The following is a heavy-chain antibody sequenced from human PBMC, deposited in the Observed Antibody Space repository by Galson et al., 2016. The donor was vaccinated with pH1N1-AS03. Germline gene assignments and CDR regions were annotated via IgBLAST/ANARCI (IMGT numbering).Heavy chain of an antibody. CDR2: IYYRGAT. D-gene: IGHD1-26*01. Sequence: SETLSLTCTVSGGSINSSPYYWGWIRQPPGKGLEWIGTIYYRGATYYSPSLKSRVTISIDTSKNQFSLNLSSVTAAATAVYYSARHVSGRHPNNLDSWGQGSLVIVSS. V-gene: IGHV4-39*01. CDR1: GGSINSSPYY. CDR3: ARHVSGRHPNNLDS. J-gene: IGHJ4*02.